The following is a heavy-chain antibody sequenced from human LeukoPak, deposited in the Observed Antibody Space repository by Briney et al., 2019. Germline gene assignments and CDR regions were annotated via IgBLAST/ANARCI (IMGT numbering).Heavy chain of an antibody. Sequence: GGSLRLSCAASGFTFSNAWMSWVRQAPGKGLAWVSAISGSYTYYADSVKGRFTISRDNSKNTLYLQMNSLRAEDTAVYYCARVAVATSVSYYFDYWGQGTLVTVSS. J-gene: IGHJ4*02. V-gene: IGHV3-23*01. CDR1: GFTFSNAW. D-gene: IGHD5-12*01. CDR3: ARVAVATSVSYYFDY. CDR2: ISGSYT.